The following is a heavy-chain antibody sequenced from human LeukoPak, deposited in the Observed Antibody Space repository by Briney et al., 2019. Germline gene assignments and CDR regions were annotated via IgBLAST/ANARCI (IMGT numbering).Heavy chain of an antibody. D-gene: IGHD3-10*01. CDR1: GGSISSYY. V-gene: IGHV4-59*01. Sequence: SETLSLTCTVSGGSISSYYWSWIRQPPGKGLEWIGYIYYSGSTNYNPSLKSRGTISVDTIKNQCSAKLSSVTDPDTAAYYCGTPHSHHSLQSRAPMSVDPSNNPFSLKLSSVTAAATAVYYCARDLAYSSGFQYYYGMDVWGQGTTVTVSS. CDR3: GTPHSHHSLQSRAPMSVDPSNNPFSLKLSSVTAAATAVYYCARDLAYSSGFQYYYGMDV. CDR2: IYYSGST. J-gene: IGHJ6*02.